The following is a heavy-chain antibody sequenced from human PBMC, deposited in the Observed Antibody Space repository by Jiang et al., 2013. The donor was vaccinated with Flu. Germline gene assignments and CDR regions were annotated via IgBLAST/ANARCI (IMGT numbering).Heavy chain of an antibody. CDR2: ISSSSGTI. V-gene: IGHV3-48*02. D-gene: IGHD3-3*01. CDR3: GRALSIWSDLFGGGSTATHPAPDS. J-gene: IGHJ5*01. Sequence: QLLESGGGLVQPGGSLRTXLFSLWIQLQEVCYALGPPGSREGTGWVSYISSSSGTIYYADSVKGRFSISRDNSDNSVFLQMNSLRDEDTAVYYCGRALSIWSDLFGGGSTATHPAPDSWGQGTLVTVSS. CDR1: IQLQEVC.